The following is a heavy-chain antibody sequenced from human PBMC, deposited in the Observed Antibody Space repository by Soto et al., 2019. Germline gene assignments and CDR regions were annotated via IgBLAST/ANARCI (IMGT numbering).Heavy chain of an antibody. CDR2: IRGSGAIT. V-gene: IGHV3-23*01. CDR3: AKGFRVVQAAMFSDPHHDAFDI. Sequence: GGSLRLSCAASGFTFSAYAMSWVLQAPGKGLEWVSAIRGSGAITECADSVKGRFTISRDNSKNTLYLQMNSLRAEDTAVYYCAKGFRVVQAAMFSDPHHDAFDIWGQGTMVTVSS. D-gene: IGHD2-2*01. CDR1: GFTFSAYA. J-gene: IGHJ3*02.